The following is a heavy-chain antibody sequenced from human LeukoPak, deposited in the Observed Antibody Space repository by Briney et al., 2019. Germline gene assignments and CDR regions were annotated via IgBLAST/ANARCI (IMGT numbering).Heavy chain of an antibody. V-gene: IGHV3-73*01. CDR3: TTAAGTGGYYYYYGMDV. Sequence: GGSLRLSCAASGFTFSGSATHWVRQASGKGLEWVGRIRSKANSYATAYAASVKGRFTISRDDSKNTAYLQMNSLKTEDTAVYYCTTAAGTGGYYYYYGMDVWGQGTTVTVSS. J-gene: IGHJ6*02. D-gene: IGHD6-13*01. CDR2: IRSKANSYAT. CDR1: GFTFSGSA.